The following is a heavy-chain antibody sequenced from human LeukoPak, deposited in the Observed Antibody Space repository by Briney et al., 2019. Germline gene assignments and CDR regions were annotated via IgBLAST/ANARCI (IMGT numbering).Heavy chain of an antibody. CDR3: ASPIEYSSSWYDTYRDAFDI. V-gene: IGHV3-30*03. CDR2: ISYDGSNK. D-gene: IGHD6-13*01. CDR1: GFTFSSYG. J-gene: IGHJ3*02. Sequence: GGSLRLSCAASGFTFSSYGMHWVRQAPGKGLEWVAVISYDGSNKYYADSVKGRFTISRDNSKNTLYLQMNSLRAEDTAVYYCASPIEYSSSWYDTYRDAFDIWGQGTMVTVSS.